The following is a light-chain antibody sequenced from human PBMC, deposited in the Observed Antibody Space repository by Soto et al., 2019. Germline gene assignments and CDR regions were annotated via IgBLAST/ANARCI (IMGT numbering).Light chain of an antibody. CDR1: QTVNSDY. J-gene: IGKJ1*01. CDR2: GAS. CDR3: QQYNNWPRT. Sequence: EIVLTQSPGTLSLSPGERATLSCRASQTVNSDYLAWYQQKPGQAPRLLFFGASSRASGIPDRFSGSGSGTEFTLTISSLQSEDFAVYYCQQYNNWPRTFGQGTKVEI. V-gene: IGKV3-20*01.